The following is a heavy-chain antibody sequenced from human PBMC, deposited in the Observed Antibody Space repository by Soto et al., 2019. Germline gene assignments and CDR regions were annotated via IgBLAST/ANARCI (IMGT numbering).Heavy chain of an antibody. Sequence: GGSLRLSCAASGFTFSGSAMHWVRQASGKGLEWVGRIRSKANSYATAYAASVKGRFTISRDDSKNTAYLQMNSLKTEDTAVYYCTSLRRDIVVVPAARSPGSSDYWGQGTLVTVSS. D-gene: IGHD2-2*01. CDR2: IRSKANSYAT. J-gene: IGHJ4*02. CDR1: GFTFSGSA. V-gene: IGHV3-73*01. CDR3: TSLRRDIVVVPAARSPGSSDY.